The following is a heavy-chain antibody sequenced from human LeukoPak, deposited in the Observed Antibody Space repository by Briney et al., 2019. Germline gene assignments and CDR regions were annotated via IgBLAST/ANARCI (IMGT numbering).Heavy chain of an antibody. CDR2: ISAYNGNT. D-gene: IGHD2-2*01. J-gene: IGHJ3*02. Sequence: GASVKVSCKASGYSFTSYGISWVRQAPGQGLEWMGWISAYNGNTNYAQKLQGRVTMTTDTSTSTAYMELRSLRSDDTAVYYCASVRCSSTSCYSDAFDIWGQGTMVTVSS. V-gene: IGHV1-18*01. CDR3: ASVRCSSTSCYSDAFDI. CDR1: GYSFTSYG.